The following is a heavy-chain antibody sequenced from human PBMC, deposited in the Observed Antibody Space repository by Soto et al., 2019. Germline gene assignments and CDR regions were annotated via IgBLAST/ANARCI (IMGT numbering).Heavy chain of an antibody. CDR2: IYYSGST. Sequence: SETLSLTCTVSGGSISSGDYYWSWIRQPPGKGLEWIGYIYYSGSTYYNPSLKSRVTISVDTSKNQFSLKLSSVTAADTAVYYCAREKGRSRLNYYDSRIDYWGQGTLVTVSS. D-gene: IGHD3-22*01. CDR1: GGSISSGDYY. V-gene: IGHV4-30-4*01. CDR3: AREKGRSRLNYYDSRIDY. J-gene: IGHJ4*02.